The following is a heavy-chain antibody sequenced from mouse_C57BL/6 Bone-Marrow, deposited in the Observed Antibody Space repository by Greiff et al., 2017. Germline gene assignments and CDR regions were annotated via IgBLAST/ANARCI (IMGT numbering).Heavy chain of an antibody. J-gene: IGHJ2*01. CDR2: ISSGSSTI. CDR3: ARDYYGSSSYFDY. Sequence: EVKLVESGGGLVKPGGSLKLSCAASGFTFSDYGMHWVRQAPGKGLEWVAYISSGSSTIYYADTVKGRFTISRDNAKNTLFLQMTSLRSEDTAMYYCARDYYGSSSYFDYWGQGTTLTVSS. D-gene: IGHD1-1*01. CDR1: GFTFSDYG. V-gene: IGHV5-17*01.